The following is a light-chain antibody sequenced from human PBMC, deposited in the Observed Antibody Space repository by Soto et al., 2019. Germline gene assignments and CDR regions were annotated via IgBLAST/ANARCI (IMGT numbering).Light chain of an antibody. CDR2: GAS. CDR3: QQYASNVAT. V-gene: IGKV1-16*01. Sequence: DIQMTQSPSSLSASVGDRVTITCRASQDILNYLAWFQQKPGKAPKSLIYGASSLHSGVPSRFSGSGFGTDFSLTISSLQPEDFVTYYCQQYASNVATFGQGTTLEV. J-gene: IGKJ2*01. CDR1: QDILNY.